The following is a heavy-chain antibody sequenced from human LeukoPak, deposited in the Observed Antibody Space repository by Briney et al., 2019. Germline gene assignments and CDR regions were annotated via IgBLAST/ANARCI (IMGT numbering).Heavy chain of an antibody. CDR3: ARASPTFDY. J-gene: IGHJ4*02. CDR2: VNPSSGGT. CDR1: GYTFTSYY. V-gene: IGHV1-46*01. Sequence: GASVEVSCKASGYTFTSYYMHWVRQAPGQGLEWMGIVNPSSGGTSYAQKFQGRVTMTRDTSTSTVYMELRSLRSEDTAVYYCARASPTFDYWGQGTLVTVSS.